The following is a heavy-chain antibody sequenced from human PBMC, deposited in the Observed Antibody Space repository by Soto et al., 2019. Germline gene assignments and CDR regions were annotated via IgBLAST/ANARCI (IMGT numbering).Heavy chain of an antibody. D-gene: IGHD1-26*01. CDR2: ISGSGGST. J-gene: IGHJ5*02. CDR3: AKGGRLGPSGGSYYGRFDP. Sequence: GGSLRLSCAASGFTFSSYAMSWVRQAPGKGLEWVSAISGSGGSTYYADSVKGRFTISRDNSKNTLYLQMNSLRAEDTAVYYCAKGGRLGPSGGSYYGRFDPWGQGTLVTVSS. CDR1: GFTFSSYA. V-gene: IGHV3-23*01.